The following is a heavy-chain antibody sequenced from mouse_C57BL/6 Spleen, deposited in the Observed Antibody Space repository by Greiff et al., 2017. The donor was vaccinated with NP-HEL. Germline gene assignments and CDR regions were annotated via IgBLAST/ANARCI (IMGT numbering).Heavy chain of an antibody. CDR3: AGYDYDGRGFAY. Sequence: VQRVESGAELAKPGASVKLSCKASGYTFTSYWMHWVKQRPGQGLEWIGYINPSSGYTKYNQKFKDKATLIADKSSSTAYMQLSSLTYEDSAVYYCAGYDYDGRGFAYWGQGTLVTVSA. CDR2: INPSSGYT. J-gene: IGHJ3*01. V-gene: IGHV1-7*01. D-gene: IGHD2-4*01. CDR1: GYTFTSYW.